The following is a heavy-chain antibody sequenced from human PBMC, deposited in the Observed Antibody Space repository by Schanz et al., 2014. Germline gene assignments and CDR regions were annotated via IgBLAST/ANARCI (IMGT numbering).Heavy chain of an antibody. V-gene: IGHV3-23*04. CDR1: GLLFSYYY. CDR2: MIGSGSSV. D-gene: IGHD1-26*01. J-gene: IGHJ4*02. CDR3: ARDRVGASSYFDY. Sequence: EVQLVESGGGLVRPGGSLRLSCAASGLLFSYYYMSGVRQAPGKGLEWVSRMIGSGSSVFYADSVKGRFTISRDNSKNTLYLQMNNLRAEDTAVYYCARDRVGASSYFDYWGQGTLVTVSS.